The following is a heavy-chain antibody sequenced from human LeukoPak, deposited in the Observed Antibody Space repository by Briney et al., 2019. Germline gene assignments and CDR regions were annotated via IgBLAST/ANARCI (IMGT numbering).Heavy chain of an antibody. D-gene: IGHD2-2*01. CDR3: ATWNIVVVPAASYVMDV. J-gene: IGHJ6*04. CDR1: GFTVSSNY. Sequence: GGSLRLSCAASGFTVSSNYMSWVRQAPGKGLEWVSVIYSGGSTYYADSVKGRFTISRDNSKNTLYLQMNSLRAEDTAVYYCATWNIVVVPAASYVMDVWGKGTTVTVSS. CDR2: IYSGGST. V-gene: IGHV3-53*01.